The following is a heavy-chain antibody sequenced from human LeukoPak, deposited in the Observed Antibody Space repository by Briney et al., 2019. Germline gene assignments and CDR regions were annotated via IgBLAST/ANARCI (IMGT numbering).Heavy chain of an antibody. CDR1: GFTVSTNY. J-gene: IGHJ3*02. V-gene: IGHV3-53*01. CDR3: ARDPLGVGASWMQDAFDM. D-gene: IGHD1-26*01. CDR2: IYSDGST. Sequence: GGSLRLSCAASGFTVSTNYMSWVRQAPGKKLEWVSDIYSDGSTFYADSVKGRFTISRDNAKNSLYLQMNSLRAEDTAVYYCARDPLGVGASWMQDAFDMWGQGTMVTVSS.